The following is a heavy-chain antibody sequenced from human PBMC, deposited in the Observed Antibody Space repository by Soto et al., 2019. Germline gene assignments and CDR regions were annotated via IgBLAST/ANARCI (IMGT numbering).Heavy chain of an antibody. CDR2: IKEDGSET. V-gene: IGHV3-7*01. CDR3: ARLRGDYFDN. Sequence: EVQLVESGGGLVQPGGSLRLSCVASGFTFSAYWMTWVRQAPGKGLEWLANIKEDGSETHDLDGRFAISRDNDKNSLYLQMSSLRVEDTAVYYCARLRGDYFDNWGQGTLVNVSS. J-gene: IGHJ4*02. CDR1: GFTFSAYW.